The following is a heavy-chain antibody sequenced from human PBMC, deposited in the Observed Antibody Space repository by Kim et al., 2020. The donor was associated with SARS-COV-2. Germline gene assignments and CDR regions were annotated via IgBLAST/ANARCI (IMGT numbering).Heavy chain of an antibody. CDR2: IYYSGST. J-gene: IGHJ4*02. Sequence: SETLSLTCTVSGGSISSSSYYWGWIRQPPGKGLEWIGSIYYSGSTYYNPSLKSRVTISVDTSKNQFSLKLSSVTAADTAVYYCARHPNAVATRFHSRWGQGTLVTVSS. CDR1: GGSISSSSYY. V-gene: IGHV4-39*01. D-gene: IGHD5-12*01. CDR3: ARHPNAVATRFHSR.